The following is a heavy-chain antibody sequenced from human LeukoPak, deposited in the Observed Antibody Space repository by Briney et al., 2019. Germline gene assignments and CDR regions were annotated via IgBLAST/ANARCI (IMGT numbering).Heavy chain of an antibody. J-gene: IGHJ4*02. D-gene: IGHD5-18*01. CDR3: ARDPSSFAMANDY. V-gene: IGHV1-69*04. Sequence: GASVKVTCKASGYTFTSYGISWVRQAPGQGLEWMGRIIPILGIANYAQKFQGRVTITADKSTSTAYMELSSLRSEDTAVYYCARDPSSFAMANDYWGQGTLVTVSS. CDR1: GYTFTSYG. CDR2: IIPILGIA.